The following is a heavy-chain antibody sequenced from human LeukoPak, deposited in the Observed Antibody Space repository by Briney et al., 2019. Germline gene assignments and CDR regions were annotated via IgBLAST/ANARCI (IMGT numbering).Heavy chain of an antibody. CDR2: IYSGGST. V-gene: IGHV3-66*02. CDR3: ARDQYSSSSTGVY. D-gene: IGHD6-6*01. CDR1: GFTVSSNY. Sequence: GGSLRLSCAASGFTVSSNYMSWVRQAPGKGLEWVSVIYSGGSTYYADSVKGRFTTSRDNSKNTLYLQMNSLRAEDTAVYYCARDQYSSSSTGVYWGQGTLVTVSS. J-gene: IGHJ4*02.